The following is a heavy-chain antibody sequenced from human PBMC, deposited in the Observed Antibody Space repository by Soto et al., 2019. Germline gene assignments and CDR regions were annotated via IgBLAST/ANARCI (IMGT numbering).Heavy chain of an antibody. Sequence: PAKTLSLTCTITGAFISSSSYFWASIRQPPGKGLEWIGSIYYSGSTYYNPSLKSRVTISVDTSKNQFSLKLSSVTAADTAVYYCARRLYYDSSGFEGGGMDVWGQGTTVT. CDR3: ARRLYYDSSGFEGGGMDV. CDR1: GAFISSSSYF. D-gene: IGHD3-22*01. J-gene: IGHJ6*02. CDR2: IYYSGST. V-gene: IGHV4-39*01.